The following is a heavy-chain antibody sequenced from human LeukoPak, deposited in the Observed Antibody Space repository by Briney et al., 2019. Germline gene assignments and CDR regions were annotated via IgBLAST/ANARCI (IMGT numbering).Heavy chain of an antibody. Sequence: SETLSLTCTVSGCSISSYYWSWIRQPPGKGLEWIGYIYCSGSTNYNPSLKSRVTISVDTSKNQFSLKLSSVTAADSAVYYCARTPSNMVANYFDYWGQGTLVTVSS. V-gene: IGHV4-59*01. CDR1: GCSISSYY. D-gene: IGHD2-15*01. CDR3: ARTPSNMVANYFDY. CDR2: IYCSGST. J-gene: IGHJ4*02.